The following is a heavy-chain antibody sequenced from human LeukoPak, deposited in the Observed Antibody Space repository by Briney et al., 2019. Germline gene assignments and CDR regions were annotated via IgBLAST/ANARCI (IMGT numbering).Heavy chain of an antibody. D-gene: IGHD2-15*01. CDR3: ARGVGIISSYCSGGSRGPGYFDY. CDR1: GGSFSGYY. V-gene: IGHV4-34*01. J-gene: IGHJ4*02. Sequence: KPSETLSLTCAVYGGSFSGYYWSWIRQLPGKGLEWIGEINHSGSTNYNPSLKSRVTISVDTSKNQFSLKLSSVTAADTAVYYCARGVGIISSYCSGGSRGPGYFDYWGQGTLVTVSS. CDR2: INHSGST.